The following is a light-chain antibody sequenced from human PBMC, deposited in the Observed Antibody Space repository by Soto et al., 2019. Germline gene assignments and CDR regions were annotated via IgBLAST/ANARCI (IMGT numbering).Light chain of an antibody. J-gene: IGLJ1*01. CDR2: AND. CDR1: SSNIGTNN. Sequence: QSFLTQPPSVSGAAGQRVTISCTGSSSNIGTNNVHWYQHLPGAAPKVLIYANDNRPSGVPDRFSVSKSGTSASLAITGLQAEDEADYYCQSYDSNLNGLYVFGTGTKVTVL. CDR3: QSYDSNLNGLYV. V-gene: IGLV1-40*01.